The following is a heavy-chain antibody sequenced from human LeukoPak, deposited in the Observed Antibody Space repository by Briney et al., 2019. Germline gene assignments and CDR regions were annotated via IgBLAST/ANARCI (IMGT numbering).Heavy chain of an antibody. V-gene: IGHV1-2*02. CDR2: INPNSGGT. D-gene: IGHD3-10*01. Sequence: GASVKVSCKASGYTFTGYYMHWVRQAPGQGLEWMGWINPNSGGTNYAQKFQGRGTMTRDTPISTAYMELSRLRSDDTAAYYCARDRGGLLWFGDDPLGYYYYYMDVWGKGTTVTVSS. J-gene: IGHJ6*03. CDR3: ARDRGGLLWFGDDPLGYYYYYMDV. CDR1: GYTFTGYY.